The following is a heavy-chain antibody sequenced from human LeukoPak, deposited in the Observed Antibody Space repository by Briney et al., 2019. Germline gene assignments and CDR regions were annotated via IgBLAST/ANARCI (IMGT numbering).Heavy chain of an antibody. CDR2: IYYSGST. Sequence: PSETLSLTCTVSGGSISSYYWSWIRQPPGKGLEWIGYIYYSGSTNYNPSLKSRVTISVDTSKNQFSLKLSSVTAADTAVYYCARVSSSGWYGYYGMDVWGQGTTVTVSS. V-gene: IGHV4-59*01. CDR1: GGSISSYY. CDR3: ARVSSSGWYGYYGMDV. D-gene: IGHD6-19*01. J-gene: IGHJ6*02.